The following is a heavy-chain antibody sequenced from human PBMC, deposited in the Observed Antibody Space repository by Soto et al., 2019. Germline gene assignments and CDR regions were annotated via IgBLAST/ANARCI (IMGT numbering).Heavy chain of an antibody. Sequence: VKVSCKASGYTFTSYGISWVRQAPGQGLEWMGWISAYNGNTDYAQKLQGRVTMTTDTSTSTAYMELRSLRSDDTAVYYCARDGPYCSGGSCQQYYFDYWGQGTLVTVSS. CDR2: ISAYNGNT. CDR3: ARDGPYCSGGSCQQYYFDY. CDR1: GYTFTSYG. J-gene: IGHJ4*02. V-gene: IGHV1-18*01. D-gene: IGHD2-15*01.